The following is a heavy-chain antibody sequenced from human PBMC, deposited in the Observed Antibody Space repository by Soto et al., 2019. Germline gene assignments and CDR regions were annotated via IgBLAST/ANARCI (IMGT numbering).Heavy chain of an antibody. D-gene: IGHD2-21*01. CDR3: AQDRGWGVVSPSHDS. J-gene: IGHJ4*02. Sequence: EVHLLESGGGVVQPGGSLRLSCAASGFTFRNFVMSWVRQAPGKGLEWVSAIRATGGQTFYADSVKGRFTISRDNSKNMLYLQMNNLRDEDTALYFCAQDRGWGVVSPSHDSWGQGTLVTVSS. CDR2: IRATGGQT. V-gene: IGHV3-23*01. CDR1: GFTFRNFV.